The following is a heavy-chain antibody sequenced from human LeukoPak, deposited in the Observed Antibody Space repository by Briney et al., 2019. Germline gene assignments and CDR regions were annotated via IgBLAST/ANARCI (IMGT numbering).Heavy chain of an antibody. CDR3: AKTRPLDSSSWSHGDY. CDR1: GFTFSSYA. CDR2: ISGSGDST. Sequence: GGSLRLSCAASGFTFSSYAMSWVRQAPGKGLEWVSAISGSGDSTYYGDSVKGRFTISRDNSKNTLYLQMNSLRAEDTAVHYCAKTRPLDSSSWSHGDYWGQGTLVTVSS. D-gene: IGHD6-13*01. V-gene: IGHV3-23*01. J-gene: IGHJ4*02.